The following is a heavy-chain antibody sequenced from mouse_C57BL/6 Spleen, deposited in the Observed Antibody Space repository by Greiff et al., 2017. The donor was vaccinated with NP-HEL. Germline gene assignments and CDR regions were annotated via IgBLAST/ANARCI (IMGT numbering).Heavy chain of an antibody. J-gene: IGHJ4*01. CDR1: GYTFTDYN. D-gene: IGHD1-1*01. Sequence: EVQLQQSGPELVKPGASVKMSCKASGYTFTDYNMHWVKQSHGKSLEWIGYINPNNGGTSYNQKFKGKATLTVNKSSSTAYMELRSLISEDSAVYYCAREIYYYGSSYEDYWGQGTTVTVSS. V-gene: IGHV1-22*01. CDR2: INPNNGGT. CDR3: AREIYYYGSSYEDY.